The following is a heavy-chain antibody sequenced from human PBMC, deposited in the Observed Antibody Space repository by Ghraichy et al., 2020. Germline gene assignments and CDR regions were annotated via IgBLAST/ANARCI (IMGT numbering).Heavy chain of an antibody. D-gene: IGHD3-22*01. CDR1: GGSFSGYY. J-gene: IGHJ4*02. CDR3: ARGPGYYDSSGYLHFFDY. Sequence: SGTLSLTCAVYGGSFSGYYWSWIRQPPGKGLEWIGEINHSGSTNYNPSLKSRVTISVDTSKNQFSLKLSSVTAADTAVYYCARGPGYYDSSGYLHFFDYWGQGTLVTVSS. V-gene: IGHV4-34*01. CDR2: INHSGST.